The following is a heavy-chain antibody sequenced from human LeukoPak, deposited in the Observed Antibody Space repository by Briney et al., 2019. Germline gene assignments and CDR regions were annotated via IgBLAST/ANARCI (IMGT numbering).Heavy chain of an antibody. V-gene: IGHV1-2*06. J-gene: IGHJ4*02. D-gene: IGHD6-13*01. Sequence: ASVKVSCXASGYTFTGYYMHWVRQAPGQGLGWMGRINPNSGGTNYAQKFQGRVTMTRDTSISTAYMELSRLRSDDTAVYYCARDLDSSSWYYFDYWGQGTLVTVSS. CDR1: GYTFTGYY. CDR2: INPNSGGT. CDR3: ARDLDSSSWYYFDY.